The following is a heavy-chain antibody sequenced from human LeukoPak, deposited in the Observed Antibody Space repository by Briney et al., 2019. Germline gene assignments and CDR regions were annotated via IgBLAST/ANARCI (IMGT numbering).Heavy chain of an antibody. J-gene: IGHJ6*02. CDR3: ARGRIVVIPAASASYYYYGMDV. CDR2: IIPIFDTA. V-gene: IGHV1-69*13. CDR1: GYTLINYD. D-gene: IGHD2-2*01. Sequence: SEKLSCKASGYTLINYDTSWVRHAPGQGLEWMGGIIPIFDTANYTQKFQGRVTITADESTGTAYMELSSLRSEDTAVYYCARGRIVVIPAASASYYYYGMDVWGQGTTVIVSS.